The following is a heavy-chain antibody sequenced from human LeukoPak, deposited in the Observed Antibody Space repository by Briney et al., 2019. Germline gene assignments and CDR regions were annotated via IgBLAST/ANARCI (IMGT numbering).Heavy chain of an antibody. CDR2: IKQDGSGK. J-gene: IGHJ4*02. D-gene: IGHD6-6*01. CDR1: GFTFSSYW. V-gene: IGHV3-7*01. Sequence: GGSLRLSCAASGFTFSSYWMGWVRQAPGKGLEWVANIKQDGSGKYYVDSVRGRFTISRINAKNSLYLQMNSLRAEDTAVYYCARGEYSSSSTVDYWGQGTLVTVSA. CDR3: ARGEYSSSSTVDY.